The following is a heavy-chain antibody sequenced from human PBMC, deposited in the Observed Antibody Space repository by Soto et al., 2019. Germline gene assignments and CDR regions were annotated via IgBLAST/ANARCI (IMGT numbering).Heavy chain of an antibody. J-gene: IGHJ5*02. V-gene: IGHV1-69*13. CDR2: IIPIFGTA. CDR3: ARESRYCSGCSGYFTPGIYT. D-gene: IGHD2-15*01. CDR1: GGTFSSYA. Sequence: SVKVSCKASGGTFSSYAISWVRQAPGEGLEWMGGIIPIFGTANYAQKFQGRVTITADESTSTAYMELSSLRSEDTAVYYCARESRYCSGCSGYFTPGIYTWGQGTLLTVSS.